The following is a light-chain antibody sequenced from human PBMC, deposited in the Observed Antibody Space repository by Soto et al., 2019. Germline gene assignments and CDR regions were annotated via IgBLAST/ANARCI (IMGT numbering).Light chain of an antibody. Sequence: DIQMTQSPSTLSASVGDRVTFTCRASQSISSWLAWYQQTPGNAPRLLIYKASILESGVPPRFSGSASGTEFTLTITSLQPDDIATYYCQQYFSYPRTFGQGTKLEIK. V-gene: IGKV1-5*03. CDR3: QQYFSYPRT. J-gene: IGKJ2*01. CDR1: QSISSW. CDR2: KAS.